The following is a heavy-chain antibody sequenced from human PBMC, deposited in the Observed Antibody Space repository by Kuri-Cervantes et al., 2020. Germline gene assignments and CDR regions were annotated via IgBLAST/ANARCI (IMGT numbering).Heavy chain of an antibody. Sequence: ASVKVSCKPPGYTFSDYYLHWVRQAPGQGLEWMGWINPNSGGTNFAQKFQDRVTLTRDTSISTAYLDLGGLRSDDTAVYYCARGRADYSTSSFLDYWGQGTLVTVSS. CDR1: GYTFSDYY. D-gene: IGHD2/OR15-2a*01. V-gene: IGHV1-2*02. J-gene: IGHJ4*02. CDR3: ARGRADYSTSSFLDY. CDR2: INPNSGGT.